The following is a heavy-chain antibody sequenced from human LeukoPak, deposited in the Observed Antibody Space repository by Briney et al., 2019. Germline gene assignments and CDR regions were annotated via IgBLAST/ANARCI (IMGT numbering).Heavy chain of an antibody. J-gene: IGHJ4*02. Sequence: ASVKVSCKASGYTFTGYYMHWVRQAPGQGLEWMGWINPNSGGTNYAQKFQGRVTMTRDTSISTAYMELSRLTSDGTAVYYCARGFVVVPAAIPLQLWWYWGQGTLVTVSS. CDR2: INPNSGGT. CDR1: GYTFTGYY. V-gene: IGHV1-2*02. CDR3: ARGFVVVPAAIPLQLWWY. D-gene: IGHD2-2*01.